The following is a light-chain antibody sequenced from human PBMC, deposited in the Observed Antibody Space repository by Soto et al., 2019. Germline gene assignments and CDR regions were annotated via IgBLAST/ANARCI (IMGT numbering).Light chain of an antibody. CDR3: QQYYEFTLT. CDR2: GAS. J-gene: IGKJ4*01. CDR1: QGIGDT. V-gene: IGKV3-15*01. Sequence: EIVMTQSPATRSLSPGEGATLSCRASQGIGDTLAWYQQKPGQAPRLLIYGASTRATAIPARFSGSGSGTDGTLTISRLKYEDFATYDCQQYYEFTLTFGGGTKVDIK.